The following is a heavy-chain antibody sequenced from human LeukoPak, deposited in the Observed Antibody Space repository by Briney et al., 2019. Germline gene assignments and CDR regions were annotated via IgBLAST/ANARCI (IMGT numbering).Heavy chain of an antibody. V-gene: IGHV3-7*05. CDR2: IKQDGSEE. J-gene: IGHJ4*02. Sequence: GGSLRLSCVGSEFTFSTYWMSWVRQAPGKGLEWLANIKQDGSEEYYVDPVKGRFTISRDNAKNSLYLQINSLRADDTAIYYCATEYKGYWGQGTLVTVSS. CDR1: EFTFSTYW. CDR3: ATEYKGY. D-gene: IGHD2-15*01.